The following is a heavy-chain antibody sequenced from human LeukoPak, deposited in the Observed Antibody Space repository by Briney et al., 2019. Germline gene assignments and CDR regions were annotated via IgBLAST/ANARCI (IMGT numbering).Heavy chain of an antibody. Sequence: PGGSLRLSCAASGFTFDDYGMSWVRQAPGKGLEWVSGINWNGGSTGYADSVKGRFNISRDNAKNSLYLQMNSLRAEDTALYYCAREWYCSGGSCYVPFDYWGQGTLVTVSS. D-gene: IGHD2-15*01. J-gene: IGHJ4*02. CDR1: GFTFDDYG. CDR2: INWNGGST. V-gene: IGHV3-20*04. CDR3: AREWYCSGGSCYVPFDY.